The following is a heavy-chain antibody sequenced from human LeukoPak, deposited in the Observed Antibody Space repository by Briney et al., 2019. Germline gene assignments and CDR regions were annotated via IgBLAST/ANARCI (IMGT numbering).Heavy chain of an antibody. V-gene: IGHV3-23*01. J-gene: IGHJ4*02. CDR1: GFTLINYG. Sequence: PGGSLRLSCAVSGFTLINYGMSWVRQAPGKGLEWVAGIGGSGGGTNYADSVKGRFTISRDNPKNTLYLQMYSLRAEDTAVYFCAKRGVVIRVILVGFHKEAYYFDSWGQGALVTVSS. CDR3: AKRGVVIRVILVGFHKEAYYFDS. CDR2: IGGSGGGT. D-gene: IGHD3-22*01.